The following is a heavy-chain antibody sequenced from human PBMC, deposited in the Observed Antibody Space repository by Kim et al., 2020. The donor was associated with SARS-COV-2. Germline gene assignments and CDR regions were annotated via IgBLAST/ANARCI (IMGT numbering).Heavy chain of an antibody. D-gene: IGHD3-22*01. CDR3: ARERSYYYDSSGYYYGDAFDI. V-gene: IGHV1-18*01. CDR1: GYTFTSYG. J-gene: IGHJ3*02. CDR2: ISAYNGNT. Sequence: ASVKVSCKASGYTFTSYGISWVRQAPGQGLEWMGWISAYNGNTNYAQKLQGRVTMTTDTSTSTAYMELRSLRSDDTAVYYCARERSYYYDSSGYYYGDAFDIWGQGTMVTVSS.